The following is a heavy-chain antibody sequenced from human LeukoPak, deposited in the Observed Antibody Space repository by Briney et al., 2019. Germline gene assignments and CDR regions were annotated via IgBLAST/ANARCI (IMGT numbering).Heavy chain of an antibody. CDR1: AFSFSDYY. Sequence: PGGSLRLSCAASAFSFSDYYMSWIRQAPGKGLEWVSYISNSGSSTYYANSVKGRFTISRDNAQNSLCLQMSSLRAEDTAVYYCARRKRTFDIWGQGTMVTVSS. CDR2: ISNSGSST. V-gene: IGHV3-11*01. CDR3: ARRKRTFDI. J-gene: IGHJ3*02.